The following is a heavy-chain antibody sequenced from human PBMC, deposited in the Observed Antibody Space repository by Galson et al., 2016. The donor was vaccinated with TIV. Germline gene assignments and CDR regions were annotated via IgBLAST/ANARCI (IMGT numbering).Heavy chain of an antibody. J-gene: IGHJ6*02. CDR3: ASDRNTALDTYHQYYGMDV. Sequence: VKVSCKASGGTFSTYVFNWVRLAPGQGLEWMGGIIPLFGTISYAQKFQGRVTITADESSTTVYMELNSLRSGDTAVYYCASDRNTALDTYHQYYGMDVWGQGTTVTVSS. V-gene: IGHV1-69*01. D-gene: IGHD5-18*01. CDR1: GGTFSTYV. CDR2: IIPLFGTI.